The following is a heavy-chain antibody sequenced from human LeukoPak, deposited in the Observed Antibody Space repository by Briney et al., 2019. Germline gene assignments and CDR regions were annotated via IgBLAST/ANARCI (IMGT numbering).Heavy chain of an antibody. CDR3: AREGVSVDYYGSGGFDY. CDR1: GGSISSYY. CDR2: IYYSGST. D-gene: IGHD3-10*01. J-gene: IGHJ4*02. V-gene: IGHV4-59*01. Sequence: SETLSLTCTVSGGSISSYYWSWIRQPPGKGLEWIGYIYYSGSTNYNPSLKSRVTISVDTSKNQFSLKLSSVTAADTAVYYCAREGVSVDYYGSGGFDYWGQGTLVTVSS.